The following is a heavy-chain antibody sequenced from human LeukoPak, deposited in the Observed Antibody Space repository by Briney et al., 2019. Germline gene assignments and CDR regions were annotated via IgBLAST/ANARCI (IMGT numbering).Heavy chain of an antibody. CDR1: GCTFSDYY. V-gene: IGHV3-11*06. Sequence: GSLRLSCAASGCTFSDYYMSWIRQAPGKGVEGVSYISSSSSYTNYADSVKGGFTISRDNAKNSLYLQMNSLRAEDTAVYYCAREGNSGYQDYWGQGTLVTVSS. D-gene: IGHD5-12*01. J-gene: IGHJ4*02. CDR3: AREGNSGYQDY. CDR2: ISSSSSYT.